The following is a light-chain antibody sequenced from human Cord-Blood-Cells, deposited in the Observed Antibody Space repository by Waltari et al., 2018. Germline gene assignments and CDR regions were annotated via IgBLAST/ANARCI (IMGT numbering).Light chain of an antibody. J-gene: IGLJ2*01. CDR2: DVS. Sequence: QSALTQPASVSGSPGQSITISCTGTSSDVGGYNYVSWYPQHPGKAPKLMIYDVSNRPSVVSNRVSGSRSGNTASLTISGLQTEDEADYYCSSYPSSRTGVFGGGTQLTVL. CDR1: SSDVGGYNY. V-gene: IGLV2-14*01. CDR3: SSYPSSRTGV.